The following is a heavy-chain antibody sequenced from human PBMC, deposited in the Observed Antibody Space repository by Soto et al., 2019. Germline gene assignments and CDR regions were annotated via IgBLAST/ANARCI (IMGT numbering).Heavy chain of an antibody. Sequence: GGSLRLSCAASGFTFDDYGMSWARQAPGKGLEWVSGVNWNGGSTGYADSVKGRFTISRDNSRNTVYLQMNSLRAEDMAVYYCTKSGSRRLDSSGWGYNSDYWGQGTLVTVSS. CDR1: GFTFDDYG. CDR2: VNWNGGST. CDR3: TKSGSRRLDSSGWGYNSDY. J-gene: IGHJ4*02. D-gene: IGHD3-22*01. V-gene: IGHV3-20*04.